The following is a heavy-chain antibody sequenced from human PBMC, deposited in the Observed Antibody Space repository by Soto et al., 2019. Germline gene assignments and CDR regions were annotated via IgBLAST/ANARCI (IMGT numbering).Heavy chain of an antibody. CDR3: AKDLTSTSRSPEL. CDR1: GFTFSSYA. V-gene: IGHV3-23*01. CDR2: ISDSGAST. Sequence: GFVTLSGGASGFTFSSYAMSWVSQAPGKGLGWVSAISDSGASTYYADSMKGRFTISRDKSKNTLYLQMNSLRAEDTAIYYCAKDLTSTSRSPELWGQGTLVTVSS. D-gene: IGHD2-2*01. J-gene: IGHJ4*02.